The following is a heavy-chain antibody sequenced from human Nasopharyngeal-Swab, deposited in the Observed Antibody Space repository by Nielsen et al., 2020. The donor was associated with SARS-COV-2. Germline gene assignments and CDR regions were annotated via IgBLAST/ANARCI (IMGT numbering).Heavy chain of an antibody. D-gene: IGHD3-3*01. J-gene: IGHJ4*02. Sequence: GGSLRLSCAASGFTFSSYSMNWVRQAPGKGLEWVSSISSSSSYIYYADSVKGRFTISRDNAKNSLYLQMNSLRAEDTALYHCARGRFLEWLLWDYWGQGTLVTVSS. CDR1: GFTFSSYS. CDR2: ISSSSSYI. CDR3: ARGRFLEWLLWDY. V-gene: IGHV3-21*04.